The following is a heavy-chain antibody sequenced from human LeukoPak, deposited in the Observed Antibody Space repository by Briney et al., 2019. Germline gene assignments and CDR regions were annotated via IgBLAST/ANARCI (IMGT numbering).Heavy chain of an antibody. V-gene: IGHV3-74*01. J-gene: IGHJ3*02. Sequence: GGSLRLSCAGSGFTFSSYWMHWVRQAPGKGLVWVSRISTDASSTTYADSGKSRFTISRDTSKNTLYLQMNSMRAEDTAVYYCERVYLSDYYDSSGYNDAFDIWGQGTMVTVSS. D-gene: IGHD3-22*01. CDR3: ERVYLSDYYDSSGYNDAFDI. CDR2: ISTDASST. CDR1: GFTFSSYW.